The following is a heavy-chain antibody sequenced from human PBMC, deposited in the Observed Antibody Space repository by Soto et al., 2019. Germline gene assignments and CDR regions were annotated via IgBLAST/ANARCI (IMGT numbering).Heavy chain of an antibody. CDR3: TTDEVTATPTDY. Sequence: EVQLVESGGGLIQPGGSLRLSCAASGFTVSSNYMSWVRQAPGKGLEWVGRIKSKTDGGTTDYAAPVKGRFTISRDDSKNTLYLQMNSLKTEDTAVYYCTTDEVTATPTDYWGQGTLVTVSS. D-gene: IGHD2-21*02. V-gene: IGHV3-15*01. J-gene: IGHJ4*02. CDR1: GFTVSSNY. CDR2: IKSKTDGGTT.